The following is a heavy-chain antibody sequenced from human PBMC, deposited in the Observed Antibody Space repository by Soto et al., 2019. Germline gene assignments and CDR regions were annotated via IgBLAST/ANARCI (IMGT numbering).Heavy chain of an antibody. CDR2: ISGSGGST. J-gene: IGHJ6*02. V-gene: IGHV3-23*01. CDR3: AKVYGDFWSGYSHYYYGMDV. Sequence: GGSLRLSCAASGFTFSSYAMSWVRQAPGKGLEWVSAISGSGGSTYYADSVKGRFTISRDNSKNTLYLQMNSLRAEDTAVYYCAKVYGDFWSGYSHYYYGMDVWGQGTTVTVSS. D-gene: IGHD3-3*01. CDR1: GFTFSSYA.